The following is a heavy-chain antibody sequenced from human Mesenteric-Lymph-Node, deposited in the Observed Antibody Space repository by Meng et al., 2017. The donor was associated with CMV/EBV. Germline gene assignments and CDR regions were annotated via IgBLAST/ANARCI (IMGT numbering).Heavy chain of an antibody. D-gene: IGHD5-18*01. CDR3: ARVGGYSYGYHAIDI. CDR2: IFHSGST. Sequence: LRLSCSVSGDSISSGTFYWSWIRQPPGKDLEWIGYIFHSGSTYYNPSLKSRVSISVDVSKNQFSLNLNSVTTADTAVYYCARVGGYSYGYHAIDIWGQGTMVTVSS. CDR1: GDSISSGTFY. V-gene: IGHV4-30-4*08. J-gene: IGHJ3*02.